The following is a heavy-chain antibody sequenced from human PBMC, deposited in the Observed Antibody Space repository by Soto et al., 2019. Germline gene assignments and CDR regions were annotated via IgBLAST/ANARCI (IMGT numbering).Heavy chain of an antibody. J-gene: IGHJ5*02. D-gene: IGHD1-7*01. V-gene: IGHV4-39*01. Sequence: PSETLSLTCTVSGGSISSSSYYWGWIRQPPGKGLEWIGSIYYSGSTYYNPSLKSRVTISVDTSKNQFSLKLSSVTAADTAVYYCETNYSEADNWFDTWGQGTLVTVSS. CDR1: GGSISSSSYY. CDR3: ETNYSEADNWFDT. CDR2: IYYSGST.